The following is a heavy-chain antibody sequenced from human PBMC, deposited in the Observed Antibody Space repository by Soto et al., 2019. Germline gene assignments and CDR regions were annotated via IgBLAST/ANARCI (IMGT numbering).Heavy chain of an antibody. J-gene: IGHJ5*02. CDR3: ARDVAVAGADTWLDP. Sequence: SVKVSCKASGYPFTSYGISWVRQAPGQGLEWMGWISAYNGNTNYAQKLQGRVTMTTDTSTSTAYMELRSLRSDDTAVYYCARDVAVAGADTWLDPWGKGTMVTV. V-gene: IGHV1-18*01. CDR1: GYPFTSYG. CDR2: ISAYNGNT. D-gene: IGHD6-19*01.